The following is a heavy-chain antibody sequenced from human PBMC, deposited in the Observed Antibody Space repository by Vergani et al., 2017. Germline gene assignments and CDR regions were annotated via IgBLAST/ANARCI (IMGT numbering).Heavy chain of an antibody. V-gene: IGHV5-51*01. CDR2: IYPADSDT. CDR3: ARHTTYTDS. D-gene: IGHD1-1*01. J-gene: IGHJ4*02. Sequence: EVELVQSGPEMRKPGESLKISCQGSEYSFGNYWIGWVRQMPGKGLEWMGIIYPADSDTRYSPSFQGQVTISADKSISTAFLQWDSLKASDTALYCCARHTTYTDSWGQGTLVTVSS. CDR1: EYSFGNYW.